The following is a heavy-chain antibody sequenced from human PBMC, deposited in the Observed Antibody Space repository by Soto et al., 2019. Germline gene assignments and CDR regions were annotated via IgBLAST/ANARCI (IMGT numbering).Heavy chain of an antibody. J-gene: IGHJ5*02. CDR1: GGSISSGGYY. D-gene: IGHD3-22*01. V-gene: IGHV4-31*03. Sequence: PSETLSLTCTVSGGSISSGGYYWSWIRQHPGKGLEWIGYIYYSGSTYYNPSLKSRVTISVDTSKNQFSLKLSSVTAADTAVYYCARGSYYDSSGYYGPWGQGTLVTVPS. CDR2: IYYSGST. CDR3: ARGSYYDSSGYYGP.